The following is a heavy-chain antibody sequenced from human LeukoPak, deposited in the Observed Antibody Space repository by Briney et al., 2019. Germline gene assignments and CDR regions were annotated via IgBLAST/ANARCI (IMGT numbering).Heavy chain of an antibody. D-gene: IGHD3-9*01. V-gene: IGHV7-4-1*02. J-gene: IGHJ5*02. CDR3: ARVSDILTGYHPWYNWFDP. Sequence: ASVKVSCKASGYTFTSYAMNWVRQAPGQGLEWMGWINTNTGNPTYAQGFTGRFVFSLDTSVSTAYLQISSLKAEDTAVYYCARVSDILTGYHPWYNWFDPWGQGTLVTVSS. CDR2: INTNTGNP. CDR1: GYTFTSYA.